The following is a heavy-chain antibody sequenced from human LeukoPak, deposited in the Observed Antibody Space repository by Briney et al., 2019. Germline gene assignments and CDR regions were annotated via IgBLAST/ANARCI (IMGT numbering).Heavy chain of an antibody. J-gene: IGHJ4*02. CDR2: ISAYNGNT. D-gene: IGHD3-16*02. CDR1: GYTFTIYG. V-gene: IGHV1-18*01. CDR3: ARDEGYEYVWGSYRYLY. Sequence: SVTVSCKASGYTFTIYGISWVRQAPGQGLEWMGWISAYNGNTIYAKELQGRVTIHADTFTSTAYIELRSLRSDDTAVYYCARDEGYEYVWGSYRYLYWGQGTLVTVS.